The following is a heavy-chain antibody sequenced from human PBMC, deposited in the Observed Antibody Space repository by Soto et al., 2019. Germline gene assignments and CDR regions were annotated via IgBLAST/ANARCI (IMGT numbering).Heavy chain of an antibody. Sequence: AETLSLTCAVSGYSISSGYYWGLIRQPPGKGLEWIGSIYHSGSTYYNPSLKSRVTISVDTSKNQFSLKLSSVTAADTAVYYCATGEWIPQYYFDYWGQGTLVTVSS. CDR3: ATGEWIPQYYFDY. CDR2: IYHSGST. D-gene: IGHD3-10*01. J-gene: IGHJ4*02. V-gene: IGHV4-38-2*01. CDR1: GYSISSGYY.